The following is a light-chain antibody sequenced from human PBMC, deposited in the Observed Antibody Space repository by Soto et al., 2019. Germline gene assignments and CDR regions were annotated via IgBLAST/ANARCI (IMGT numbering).Light chain of an antibody. CDR2: DAS. V-gene: IGKV1-5*01. J-gene: IGKJ1*01. CDR1: QSITNW. Sequence: DIQMTQSPSTLSASVGDRVTITCRASQSITNWLAWYQQKPGKAPKLLVYDASSLESGVPSRFSGSGSGTEFTLTISSLQPDDFATYYCQQFKSGTWTFGQGTKVEVK. CDR3: QQFKSGTWT.